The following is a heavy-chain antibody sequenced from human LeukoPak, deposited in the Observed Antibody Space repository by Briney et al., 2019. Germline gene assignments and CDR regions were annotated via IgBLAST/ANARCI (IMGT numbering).Heavy chain of an antibody. CDR1: GFTVSSNY. D-gene: IGHD3-3*01. J-gene: IGHJ3*02. CDR3: ARTYDFWSGYSAFDI. Sequence: GGSLRLSCAASGFTVSSNYMSWVRQAPGKGLEWVSVIYSGGSTYYADSVKGRFTISRDNSKNSLYLQMNSLRAEDTAVYYCARTYDFWSGYSAFDIWGQGTMVTVSS. CDR2: IYSGGST. V-gene: IGHV3-53*01.